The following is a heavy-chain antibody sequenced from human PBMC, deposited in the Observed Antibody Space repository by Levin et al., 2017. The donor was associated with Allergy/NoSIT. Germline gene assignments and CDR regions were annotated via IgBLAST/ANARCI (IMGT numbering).Heavy chain of an antibody. D-gene: IGHD2-15*01. CDR2: IYHSGST. Sequence: SETLSLTCAVSGGSISSSNWWSWVRQPPGKGLEWIGEIYHSGSTNYNPSLKSRVTISVDKSKNQFSLKLSSVTAADPTVYYSACDCGSGGSCYGWFDPWGQGTLVTVSS. CDR1: GGSISSSNW. CDR3: ACDCGSGGSCYGWFDP. J-gene: IGHJ5*02. V-gene: IGHV4-4*02.